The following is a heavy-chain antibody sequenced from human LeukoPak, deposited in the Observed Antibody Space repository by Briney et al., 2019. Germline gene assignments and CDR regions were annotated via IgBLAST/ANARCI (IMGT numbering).Heavy chain of an antibody. CDR3: AKDRGNYYASSGYSF. CDR2: ISGSCGST. J-gene: IGHJ4*02. V-gene: IGHV3-23*01. Sequence: GGSLRLSCAASGFTLSSYAMSWVRPAPGKGLEWGSAISGSCGSTYYADSVKGRVTISRDNSKNTLHLQMNSVRAEDTAVYYCAKDRGNYYASSGYSFCGQGTLVTVSS. D-gene: IGHD3-22*01. CDR1: GFTLSSYA.